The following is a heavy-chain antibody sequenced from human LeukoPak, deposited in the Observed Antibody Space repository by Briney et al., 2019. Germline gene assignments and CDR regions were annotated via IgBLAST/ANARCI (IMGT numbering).Heavy chain of an antibody. J-gene: IGHJ4*02. CDR1: RFTFNNYA. Sequence: GGSLRLSCAASRFTFNNYAMTWVRQAPGKRLEWVSTINTGGGTYYADSVKARFTMSRDNSRNTLFLQMNNLRPEDTAVYFCARDMHEYYFDYWGQGTLVTVSS. CDR2: INTGGGT. CDR3: ARDMHEYYFDY. V-gene: IGHV3-23*01. D-gene: IGHD2-2*01.